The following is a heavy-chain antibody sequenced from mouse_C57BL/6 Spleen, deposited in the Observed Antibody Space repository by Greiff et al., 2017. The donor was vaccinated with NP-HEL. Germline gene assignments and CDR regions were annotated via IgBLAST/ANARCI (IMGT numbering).Heavy chain of an antibody. CDR3: ARRGGNYWYFEV. D-gene: IGHD1-1*02. CDR2: IDPSDSYT. V-gene: IGHV1-50*01. Sequence: VQLQQPGAELVKPGASVKLSCKASGYTFTSYWMQWVKQRPGQGLEWIGEIDPSDSYTTYTPKFQGKATLTVDTSSSTAYMQLSSLTSEDSAVYYCARRGGNYWYFEVWGTGTTVTVSS. J-gene: IGHJ1*03. CDR1: GYTFTSYW.